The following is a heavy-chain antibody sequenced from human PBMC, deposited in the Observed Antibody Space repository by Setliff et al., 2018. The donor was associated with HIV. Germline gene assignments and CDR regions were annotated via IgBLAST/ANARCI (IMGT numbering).Heavy chain of an antibody. CDR3: ARDAGPHYGSGPPLEY. J-gene: IGHJ4*02. V-gene: IGHV4-4*07. CDR1: GGSISRYF. D-gene: IGHD3-10*01. Sequence: SETLSLTCTVSGGSISRYFWSWIRQPAGKGLEWIGRIYPSGNINYNPSLKSRLTMSIDTSKNQFSLKLSSVTATDTAVYYCARDAGPHYGSGPPLEYWGQGIQVTVSS. CDR2: IYPSGNI.